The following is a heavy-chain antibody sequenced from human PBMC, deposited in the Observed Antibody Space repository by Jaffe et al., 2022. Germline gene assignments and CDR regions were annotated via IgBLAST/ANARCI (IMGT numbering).Heavy chain of an antibody. CDR2: IYPGDSKT. CDR3: ARGLYGSGSPNAFNV. J-gene: IGHJ3*01. D-gene: IGHD3-10*01. V-gene: IGHV5-51*03. CDR1: GYSFTSYW. Sequence: EVQLVQSGAEVKKPGESLKISCEGSGYSFTSYWIGWVRQMPGKGLEWMGIIYPGDSKTAYSPSFQGQVTFSAVRSINIAYLQWSSLKVSDTAMYYCARGLYGSGSPNAFNVWGQGTMVTVSS.